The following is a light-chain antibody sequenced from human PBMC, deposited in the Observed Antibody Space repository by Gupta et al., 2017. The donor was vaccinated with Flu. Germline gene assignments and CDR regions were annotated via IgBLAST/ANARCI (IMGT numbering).Light chain of an antibody. CDR3: MQGAHWPWT. J-gene: IGKJ1*01. Sequence: DVVMTQSPLSLAVTLGQPASISCRSSQGLVYSDGNTYLHWFQQRPGQSPGRLIHLVSYRDSGVPDRFSGSGSGTXFTLKIXRVEADDVGVYYCMQGAHWPWTFGXGTKVEIK. CDR1: QGLVYSDGNTY. V-gene: IGKV2-30*01. CDR2: LVS.